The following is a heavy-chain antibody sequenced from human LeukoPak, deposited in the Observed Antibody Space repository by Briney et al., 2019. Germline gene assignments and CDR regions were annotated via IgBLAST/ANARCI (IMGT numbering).Heavy chain of an antibody. D-gene: IGHD6-19*01. V-gene: IGHV5-51*01. CDR2: IYPGDSDP. J-gene: IGHJ3*02. CDR3: ATRYSTGWYDAFDI. Sequence: PGESLKISCKGSGYSFTSYWIGWVGQMPGKGLEWMGIIYPGDSDPRYSPSFQGKVTISADKSISTAYLQWSSLKASDTAMYYCATRYSTGWYDAFDIWGQGTMVTVSS. CDR1: GYSFTSYW.